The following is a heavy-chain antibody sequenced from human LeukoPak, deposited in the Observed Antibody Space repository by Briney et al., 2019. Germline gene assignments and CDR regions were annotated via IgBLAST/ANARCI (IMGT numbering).Heavy chain of an antibody. J-gene: IGHJ5*02. CDR3: ARDRVTVTTNNWLDP. V-gene: IGHV1-2*02. Sequence: GASVKVSCKASGYTFTGYYMHWVRQAPGQGLEWMGWINPNSGGTDYAQKFQGRVTMTRDTSISTAYMELSRLRSDDTAVYYCARDRVTVTTNNWLDPWGQGTLVTVSS. CDR2: INPNSGGT. CDR1: GYTFTGYY. D-gene: IGHD4-17*01.